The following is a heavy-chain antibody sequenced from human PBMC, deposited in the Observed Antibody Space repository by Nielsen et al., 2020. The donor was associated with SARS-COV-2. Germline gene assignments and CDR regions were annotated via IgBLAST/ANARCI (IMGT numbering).Heavy chain of an antibody. CDR3: AKEKFGEFPYYGMDV. V-gene: IGHV3-9*01. CDR1: GFTFDDYA. CDR2: ISWNSGSI. J-gene: IGHJ6*02. D-gene: IGHD3-10*01. Sequence: SLKISCAASGFTFDDYAMHWVRQAPGKGLEWVSGISWNSGSIGYADSVKGRFTISRDNANHALFLQMNSLRAEDTAVYYCAKEKFGEFPYYGMDVWGQGTTVTVSS.